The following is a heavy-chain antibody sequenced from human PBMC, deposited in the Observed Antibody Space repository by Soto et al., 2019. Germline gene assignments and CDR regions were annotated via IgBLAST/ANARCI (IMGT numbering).Heavy chain of an antibody. J-gene: IGHJ5*02. CDR1: GYSISSYY. D-gene: IGHD3-22*01. CDR2: ISASGSS. Sequence: LSLTCQVSGYSISSYYWSWIRQPAGKGLEWIGRISASGSSNYNPSLKTRVTMSLDTSKSQFSLQLNSVTAADTAVYYCAREGVAVSGYNWFDPWGQGTLVTVSS. V-gene: IGHV4-4*07. CDR3: AREGVAVSGYNWFDP.